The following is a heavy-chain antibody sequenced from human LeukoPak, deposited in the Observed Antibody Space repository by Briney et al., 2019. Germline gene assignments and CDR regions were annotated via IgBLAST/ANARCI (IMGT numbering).Heavy chain of an antibody. CDR1: GYTFTSYY. CDR2: INPSGGST. V-gene: IGHV1-46*01. D-gene: IGHD3-10*01. CDR3: ARSITMVRGQGGGYYYYYYMDV. J-gene: IGHJ6*03. Sequence: EASVKVSCKASGYTFTSYYMHWVRQAPGQGLEWMGIINPSGGSTSYAQKFQGRVTMTRDMSTSTVYMELSSLKSEDTAVYYCARSITMVRGQGGGYYYYYYMDVWGKGTTVTISS.